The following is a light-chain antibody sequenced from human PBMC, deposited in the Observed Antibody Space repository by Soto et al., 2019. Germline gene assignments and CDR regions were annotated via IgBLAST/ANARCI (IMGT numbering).Light chain of an antibody. V-gene: IGLV4-69*01. CDR1: SGHSSYA. CDR2: LNSDGSH. CDR3: PTWGTGIHV. J-gene: IGLJ1*01. Sequence: QPVLTQSPSASASLGASVNLTCTLSSGHSSYAIAWHQQQPETGPRYLMKLNSDGSHSRGDGIPDRFSGSSSGAERYLIISSLQSEDEADYYCPTWGTGIHVFGTGTKVTVL.